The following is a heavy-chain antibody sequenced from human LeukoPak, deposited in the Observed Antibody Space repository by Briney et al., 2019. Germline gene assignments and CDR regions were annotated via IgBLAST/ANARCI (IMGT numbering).Heavy chain of an antibody. CDR3: ARDKGYCSGGSCYSDGFDL. D-gene: IGHD2-15*01. V-gene: IGHV1-2*02. J-gene: IGHJ3*01. CDR2: INPKNGGT. Sequence: GASVKVSCKTSGYTFTDYYIHWVRQAPGQGLEWMGWINPKNGGTNYIQRFQGRVTMTRDTSISTVYMELSRLTSDDTALYYCARDKGYCSGGSCYSDGFDLWGQGTMVSVSS. CDR1: GYTFTDYY.